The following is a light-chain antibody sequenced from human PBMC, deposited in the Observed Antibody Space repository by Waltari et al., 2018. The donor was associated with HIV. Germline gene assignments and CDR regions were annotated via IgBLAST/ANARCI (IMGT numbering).Light chain of an antibody. CDR3: QSYDSSLSGWV. Sequence: QSVLTQPPSVSGAPGQMVTISCTGSSSNIGAGYDVHWYQQLPGTAPKLLICGNSNRPSGVPDRFSGSKSGTSASLAITGLQAEDEADYYCQSYDSSLSGWVFGGGTKLTVL. J-gene: IGLJ3*02. V-gene: IGLV1-40*01. CDR1: SSNIGAGYD. CDR2: GNS.